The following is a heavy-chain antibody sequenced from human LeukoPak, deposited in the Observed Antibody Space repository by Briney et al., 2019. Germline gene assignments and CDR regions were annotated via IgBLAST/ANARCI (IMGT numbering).Heavy chain of an antibody. Sequence: GGSLRLSCAASGFTFSNYGLHWVRQAPGKGLEWVAFIRYDGSNKYYADSVKGRFTISRDNSKNTLYLQMSSLRGEDTAIYYCAKDSSGWDTWFDPWGQGTLVTVSS. CDR3: AKDSSGWDTWFDP. CDR2: IRYDGSNK. V-gene: IGHV3-30*02. J-gene: IGHJ5*02. CDR1: GFTFSNYG. D-gene: IGHD6-19*01.